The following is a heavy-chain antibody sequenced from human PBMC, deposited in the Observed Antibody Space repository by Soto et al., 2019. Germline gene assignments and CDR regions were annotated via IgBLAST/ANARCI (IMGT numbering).Heavy chain of an antibody. Sequence: SETLSLTCTVSGGSISSGGSYWGWIRQPPGKGLEWIGYIYYSGNTYFNPSLKSRVTLSVDTSKNQFSLNLSSVTAADTAVYYCVRYCSTTKCPFDYWGQGTLVTVS. CDR1: GGSISSGGSY. CDR3: VRYCSTTKCPFDY. J-gene: IGHJ4*02. CDR2: IYYSGNT. D-gene: IGHD2-2*01. V-gene: IGHV4-30-4*01.